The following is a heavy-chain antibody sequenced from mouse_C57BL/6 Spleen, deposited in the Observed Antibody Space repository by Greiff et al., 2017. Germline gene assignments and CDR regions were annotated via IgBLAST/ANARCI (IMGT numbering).Heavy chain of an antibody. V-gene: IGHV1-26*01. CDR2: INPNNGGT. D-gene: IGHD2-2*01. CDR3: ARKAGGGYGDYFDY. J-gene: IGHJ2*01. CDR1: GYTFTDYY. Sequence: VQLQQSGPELVKPGASVKISCKASGYTFTDYYMNWVKQSHGKSLEWIGDINPNNGGTSYNQKFKGKATLTVDKSSSTAYMELRSLTSEDSAVYYCARKAGGGYGDYFDYWGQGTTLTVSS.